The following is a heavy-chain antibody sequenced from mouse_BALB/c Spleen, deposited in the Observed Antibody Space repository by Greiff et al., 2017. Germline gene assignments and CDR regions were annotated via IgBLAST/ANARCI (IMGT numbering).Heavy chain of an antibody. CDR2: ISDGGSYT. CDR3: ARDLPYGNFAY. D-gene: IGHD2-10*02. V-gene: IGHV5-4*02. J-gene: IGHJ3*01. Sequence: EVQVVESGGGLVKPGGSLKLSCAASGFTFSDYYMYWVRQTPEKRLEWVATISDGGSYTYYPDSVKGRFTISRDNAKNNLYLQMSSLKSEDTAMYYCARDLPYGNFAYWGQGTLVTVSA. CDR1: GFTFSDYY.